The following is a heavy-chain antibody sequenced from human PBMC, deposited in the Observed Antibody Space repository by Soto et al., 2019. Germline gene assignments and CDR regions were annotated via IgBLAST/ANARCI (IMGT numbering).Heavy chain of an antibody. Sequence: QVQLVQSGAEVKKPGSSVKVSCKASGGTFSSYTISWVRQAPGQGLEWMGRIIPILGIANYAQKFQGRVTITADKSTSTXXMELSNLRSEDTAVYYCARGYCSGSSCYSRSYFDYWGQGTLVTVSS. CDR2: IIPILGIA. V-gene: IGHV1-69*02. J-gene: IGHJ4*02. CDR3: ARGYCSGSSCYSRSYFDY. CDR1: GGTFSSYT. D-gene: IGHD2-15*01.